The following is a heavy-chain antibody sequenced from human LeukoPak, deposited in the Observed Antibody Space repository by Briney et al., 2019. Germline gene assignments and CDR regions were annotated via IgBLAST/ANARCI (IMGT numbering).Heavy chain of an antibody. V-gene: IGHV3-23*01. D-gene: IGHD3-9*01. Sequence: GGSLRLSCATSGFTFSNAWMNWVRQAPGKGLEWVSAISGSGGSTYYADSVKGRFTISRDNSKNTLYLQMNSLRAEDTAVYYCAKEQYDTFDPWGQGTLVTVSS. J-gene: IGHJ5*02. CDR1: GFTFSNAW. CDR2: ISGSGGST. CDR3: AKEQYDTFDP.